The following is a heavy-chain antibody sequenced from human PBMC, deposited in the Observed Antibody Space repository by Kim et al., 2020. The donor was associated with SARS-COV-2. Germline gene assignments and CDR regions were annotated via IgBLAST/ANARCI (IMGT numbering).Heavy chain of an antibody. CDR1: GFTFSSYW. Sequence: GGSLRLSCAASGFTFSSYWMHWVRQAPGKGLVWVSRINSDGSSTSYADSVKGRFTISRDNAKNTLYLQMNSLRAEDTAVYYCANIYDSSGYYSLYYYGMDVWGQGTTVTVSS. CDR2: INSDGSST. J-gene: IGHJ6*02. D-gene: IGHD3-22*01. V-gene: IGHV3-74*01. CDR3: ANIYDSSGYYSLYYYGMDV.